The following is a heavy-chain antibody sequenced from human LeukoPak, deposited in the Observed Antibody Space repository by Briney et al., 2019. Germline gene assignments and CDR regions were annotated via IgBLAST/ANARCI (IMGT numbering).Heavy chain of an antibody. Sequence: GGSLRLSCAASGFTFSGYSMNWVRQAPGKGLEWVSSISSSVTYIYYADSVRGRFTISRDNAKNSLYLQMNSLRAEDTAVYYCARQPKCSYGPNWFDPWGQGTLVTVSS. D-gene: IGHD5-18*01. CDR3: ARQPKCSYGPNWFDP. V-gene: IGHV3-21*01. CDR1: GFTFSGYS. CDR2: ISSSVTYI. J-gene: IGHJ5*02.